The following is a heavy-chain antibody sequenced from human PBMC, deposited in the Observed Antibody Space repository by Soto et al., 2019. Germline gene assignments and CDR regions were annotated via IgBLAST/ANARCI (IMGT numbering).Heavy chain of an antibody. CDR3: ARGTTDCISNSCYKFGPQIKWFDP. CDR1: GGSISSYY. J-gene: IGHJ5*02. V-gene: IGHV4-59*01. D-gene: IGHD2-2*02. CDR2: IYYSGST. Sequence: TSETLSLTCTVSGGSISSYYWSWIRQPPGKGLEWIGYIYYSGSTNYNPSLKSRVTISVDTSKNQFSLKLSSVTAADTAVYYCARGTTDCISNSCYKFGPQIKWFDPWGQGTLVTVSS.